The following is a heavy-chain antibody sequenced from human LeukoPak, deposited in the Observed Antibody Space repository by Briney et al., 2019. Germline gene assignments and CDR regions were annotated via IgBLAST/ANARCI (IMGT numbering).Heavy chain of an antibody. J-gene: IGHJ4*02. CDR1: GGSFSGYY. CDR3: ARLVCGGGSCPAEFDY. V-gene: IGHV4-34*01. Sequence: SETLSLTCAVYGGSFSGYYWSWIRQPPGKGLEWIGEINHSGSTNYNPSLKSRVTISVDTSKNQFSLKLSSVTAADTAVYYCARLVCGGGSCPAEFDYWGQGTLVTVSS. D-gene: IGHD2-15*01. CDR2: INHSGST.